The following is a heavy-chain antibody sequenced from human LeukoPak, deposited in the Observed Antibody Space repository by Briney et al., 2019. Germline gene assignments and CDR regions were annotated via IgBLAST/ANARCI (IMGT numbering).Heavy chain of an antibody. CDR2: ISGSGGST. D-gene: IGHD3-10*01. CDR3: AKDSRGSGSYYYSLVGYFDY. J-gene: IGHJ4*02. CDR1: GFTFSSYA. Sequence: GGSLRLSCAASGFTFSSYAMSWVRQAPGKGLEWVSAISGSGGSTYYADSVKGRFTISRDNSKNTLYLQMNSLRAEDTAVYYCAKDSRGSGSYYYSLVGYFDYWGQGTLVTVSS. V-gene: IGHV3-23*01.